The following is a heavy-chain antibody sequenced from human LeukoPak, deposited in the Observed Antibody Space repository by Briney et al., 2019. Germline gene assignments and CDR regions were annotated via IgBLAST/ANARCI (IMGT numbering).Heavy chain of an antibody. V-gene: IGHV3-23*01. D-gene: IGHD4-17*01. CDR3: ARDYADYVGYFFFDY. CDR1: GFTFNNYA. CDR2: ISGGGETT. Sequence: GGSLRLSCAASGFTFNNYAMNWVRQAPGKGLEWVSSISGGGETTYYADSAKGRFTISRDNSQNTLYLRMNSLRAEDTAVYYCARDYADYVGYFFFDYRGQGTLVTVSS. J-gene: IGHJ4*02.